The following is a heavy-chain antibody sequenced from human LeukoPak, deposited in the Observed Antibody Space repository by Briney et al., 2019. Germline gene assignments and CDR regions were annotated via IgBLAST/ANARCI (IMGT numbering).Heavy chain of an antibody. J-gene: IGHJ4*02. V-gene: IGHV1-69*13. D-gene: IGHD1-26*01. CDR1: GGTFSSYA. CDR3: ASNGWIGGSYSSTPIY. Sequence: SVKVSCKASGGTFSSYAISWVRQAPGQGLEWMGGIIPIFGTANYAQKFQGRVTITADESTSTAYMELGSLRSEDTAVYYCASNGWIGGSYSSTPIYWGQGTLVTVSS. CDR2: IIPIFGTA.